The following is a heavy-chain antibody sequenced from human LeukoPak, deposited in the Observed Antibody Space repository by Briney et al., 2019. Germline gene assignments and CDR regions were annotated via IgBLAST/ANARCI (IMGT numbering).Heavy chain of an antibody. D-gene: IGHD3-3*01. V-gene: IGHV1-24*01. CDR3: IIGRVAPDY. CDR2: FDPEDGET. Sequence: ASVKVSCKVSGYTLTELSIHWVRQAPGKGLEWMGGFDPEDGETIYAQKFQGRVTVTEDTSTDTAYMELSSLRSEDTAVYYCIIGRVAPDYWGQGTPVTVSS. CDR1: GYTLTELS. J-gene: IGHJ4*02.